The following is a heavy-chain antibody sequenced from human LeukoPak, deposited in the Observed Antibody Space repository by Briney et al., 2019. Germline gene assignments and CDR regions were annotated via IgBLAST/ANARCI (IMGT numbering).Heavy chain of an antibody. CDR3: ARGRSPVTRNNWFDP. Sequence: GASVKVSCKASGYIFNGYYMHWVRQAPGQGLEWMGRINPKSGDTNYAQKFQGRVTMTRDTSISTAYMVLSRLRSDDTAVYYCARGRSPVTRNNWFDPWGQGTLVTVSS. D-gene: IGHD2-21*02. CDR1: GYIFNGYY. J-gene: IGHJ5*02. V-gene: IGHV1-2*06. CDR2: INPKSGDT.